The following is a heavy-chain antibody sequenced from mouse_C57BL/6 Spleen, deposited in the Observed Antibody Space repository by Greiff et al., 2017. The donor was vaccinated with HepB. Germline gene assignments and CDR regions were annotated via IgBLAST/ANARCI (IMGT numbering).Heavy chain of an antibody. CDR3: SVVATPYFDY. Sequence: VQLQQSGAELVKPGASVKLSCKASGYTFTSYWMHWVKQRPGQGLEWIGMIHPNSGSTNYNEKFKSKATLTVDKSSSTAYMQLSSLTSEDSAVYYCSVVATPYFDYWGQGTTLTVSS. CDR1: GYTFTSYW. J-gene: IGHJ2*01. D-gene: IGHD1-1*01. CDR2: IHPNSGST. V-gene: IGHV1-64*01.